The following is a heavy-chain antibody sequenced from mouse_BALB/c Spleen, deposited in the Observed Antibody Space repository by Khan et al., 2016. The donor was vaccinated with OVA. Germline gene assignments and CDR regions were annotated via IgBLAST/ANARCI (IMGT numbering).Heavy chain of an antibody. CDR2: INPRSGYT. J-gene: IGHJ4*01. CDR1: GYTFTSHT. Sequence: QVQLKESGAELARPGASVKMSCKASGYTFTSHTMHWVKQRPGQGLEWIGYINPRSGYTQYNQKFNDKATLTADISSSTAYMQLSSLTSEESAVYYCGRRTTEYVLDYWGQGTSVTVSS. V-gene: IGHV1-4*01. D-gene: IGHD2-14*01. CDR3: GRRTTEYVLDY.